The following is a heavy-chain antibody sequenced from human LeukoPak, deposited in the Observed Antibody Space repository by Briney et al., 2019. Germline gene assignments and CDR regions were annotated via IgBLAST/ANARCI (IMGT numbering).Heavy chain of an antibody. V-gene: IGHV1-58*01. CDR1: GFTFTSSA. CDR2: IVVGSGNT. D-gene: IGHD3-10*01. CDR3: AADRYYYGSGSYYRWYFDL. J-gene: IGHJ2*01. Sequence: SVKVSCKASGFTFTSSAVQWVRQARGQRLEWIGWIVVGSGNTNYAQKFQERVTITRDMSTSTAYMELSSLRSEDTAVYYCAADRYYYGSGSYYRWYFDLWGRGTLVTASS.